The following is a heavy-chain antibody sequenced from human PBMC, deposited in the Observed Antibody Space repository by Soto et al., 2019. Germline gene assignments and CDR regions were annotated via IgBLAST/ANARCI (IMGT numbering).Heavy chain of an antibody. Sequence: EPLSLTCSVSGGSMSEYFWSWIRQSPGKGLEWIGYIYYLGSTDYNPSLKSRVTISVDTSKRQFSLRLTSVTAADTAVYYCARDGYDGSGSPYRAYWGPGNQVTVSS. V-gene: IGHV4-59*01. J-gene: IGHJ4*02. CDR3: ARDGYDGSGSPYRAY. CDR1: GGSMSEYF. D-gene: IGHD3-10*01. CDR2: IYYLGST.